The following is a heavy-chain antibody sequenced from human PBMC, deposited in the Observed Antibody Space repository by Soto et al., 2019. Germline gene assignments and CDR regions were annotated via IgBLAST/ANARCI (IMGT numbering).Heavy chain of an antibody. J-gene: IGHJ4*02. Sequence: ASVKVSCKASGGTFSTYAVSWVRQAPGQGLEWMGGIIPIYGTANYAQKFQGRLTMTADESTSTVYMELSSLRSDDTAVYYCAREDKPGGYTPPGTSGFDSWGQGTLVTVSS. V-gene: IGHV1-69*13. D-gene: IGHD5-12*01. CDR2: IIPIYGTA. CDR3: AREDKPGGYTPPGTSGFDS. CDR1: GGTFSTYA.